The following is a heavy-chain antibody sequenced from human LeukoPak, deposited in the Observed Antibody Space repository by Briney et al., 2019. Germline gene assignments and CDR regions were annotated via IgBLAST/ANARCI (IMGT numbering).Heavy chain of an antibody. CDR2: IWYDGSNK. J-gene: IGHJ3*02. D-gene: IGHD3-22*01. V-gene: IGHV3-33*01. CDR3: ARKGDYYDSSGSAFFDI. Sequence: GGSLRLSCAASGFTFSSYGMHWVRQAPGKGLEWVAVIWYDGSNKYYADSVKGRFTISRDNSKNTLYLQMNSLRAEDTAVYYCARKGDYYDSSGSAFFDIWGQGTMVTVSS. CDR1: GFTFSSYG.